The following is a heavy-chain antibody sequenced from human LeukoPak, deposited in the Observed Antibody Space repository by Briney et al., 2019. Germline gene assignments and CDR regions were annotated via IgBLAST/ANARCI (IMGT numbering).Heavy chain of an antibody. Sequence: SETLSLTCTVSGGSISSSSYYWGWIRQPPGKGLEWIGSIYYSGSTNYNPSLKSRVTISVDTSKNQFSLKLSSVTAADTAVYYCARCGAARHQKEIDYWGQGTLVTVSS. J-gene: IGHJ4*02. D-gene: IGHD6-6*01. V-gene: IGHV4-39*07. CDR1: GGSISSSSYY. CDR2: IYYSGST. CDR3: ARCGAARHQKEIDY.